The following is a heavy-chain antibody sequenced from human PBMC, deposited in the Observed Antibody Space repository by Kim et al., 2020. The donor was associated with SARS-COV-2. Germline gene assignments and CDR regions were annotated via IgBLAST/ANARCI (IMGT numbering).Heavy chain of an antibody. V-gene: IGHV3-30*18. J-gene: IGHJ4*02. D-gene: IGHD1-26*01. Sequence: GGSLRLSCAASGFTFSSYGMHWVRQAPGKGLEWVAVISYDGSNKYYADSVKGRFTISRDNSKNTLYLQMNSLRAEDTAVYYCAKTGIVGATDYFDYWGQGTLVTVSA. CDR3: AKTGIVGATDYFDY. CDR2: ISYDGSNK. CDR1: GFTFSSYG.